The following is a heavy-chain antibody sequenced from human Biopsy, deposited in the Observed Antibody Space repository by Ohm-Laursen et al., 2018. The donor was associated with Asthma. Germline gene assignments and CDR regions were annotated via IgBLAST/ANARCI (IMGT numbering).Heavy chain of an antibody. CDR1: GVTFDDYA. D-gene: IGHD1-26*01. CDR2: ISWNSGSI. J-gene: IGHJ4*02. V-gene: IGHV3-9*01. Sequence: SLRLSCAASGVTFDDYAMHWVRQAPGKGLEWVSGISWNSGSIGYADSVKGRFTISRDNAKNSLYLQMSSLRAEDTALYYCAKGEWELLEANFDYWGQGTLVTVSS. CDR3: AKGEWELLEANFDY.